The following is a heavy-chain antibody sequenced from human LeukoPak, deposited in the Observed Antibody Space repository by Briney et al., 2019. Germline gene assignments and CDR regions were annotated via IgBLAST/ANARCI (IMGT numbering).Heavy chain of an antibody. CDR3: ARGGGYSYGFDY. V-gene: IGHV1-69*04. D-gene: IGHD5-18*01. CDR2: IIPILGIA. J-gene: IGHJ4*02. CDR1: GGTFSSYA. Sequence: SVKVSCKASGGTFSSYAISWVRQAPGQGLEWMGRIIPILGIANYAQKFQGRVTITADKSTSTAYMELCSLRSEDTAVYYCARGGGYSYGFDYWGQGTLVTVSS.